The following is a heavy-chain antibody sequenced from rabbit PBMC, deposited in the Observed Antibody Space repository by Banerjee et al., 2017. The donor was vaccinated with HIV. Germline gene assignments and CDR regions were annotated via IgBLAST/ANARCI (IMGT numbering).Heavy chain of an antibody. Sequence: QSLEESGGGLVKPGASLTLTCKASGFDFSSSYYMCWVRQAPGKGLEWIACIDTGSGSIYYASWAKGRFTISKTSSTTVTLQMTSLTAADTATYFCARRYGSSAIYYYAMDLWGPGTLVTVS. CDR3: ARRYGSSAIYYYAMDL. V-gene: IGHV1S40*01. J-gene: IGHJ6*01. D-gene: IGHD8-1*01. CDR2: IDTGSGSI. CDR1: GFDFSSSYY.